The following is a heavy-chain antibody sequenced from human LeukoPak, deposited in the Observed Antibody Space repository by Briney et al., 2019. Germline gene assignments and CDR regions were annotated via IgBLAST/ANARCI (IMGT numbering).Heavy chain of an antibody. D-gene: IGHD3-10*01. CDR2: INPSGGST. J-gene: IGHJ5*02. CDR3: AREMYYYGSGRHTEFDP. CDR1: GYTFTSYY. V-gene: IGHV1-46*01. Sequence: ASVKVCCKASGYTFTSYYMHWVRQAPGQGLEWMGIINPSGGSTSYAQKFQGRVTMTRDTSTSTVYMELSSLRSEDTAVYYCAREMYYYGSGRHTEFDPWGQGTLVTVSS.